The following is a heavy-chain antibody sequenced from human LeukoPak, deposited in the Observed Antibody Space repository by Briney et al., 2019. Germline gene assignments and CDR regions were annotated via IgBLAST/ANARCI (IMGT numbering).Heavy chain of an antibody. V-gene: IGHV1-69*05. J-gene: IGHJ4*02. CDR1: GGTFSSYA. D-gene: IGHD6-13*01. CDR2: IIPIFGTA. Sequence: GASVKVSCKASGGTFSSYAISWVRQAPGQGLEWMGRIIPIFGTANYAQKFQGRVTITTDESTSTAYMELSSLRSEDTAVYYCATHSSSWYYFDYWGQGTLVTVSS. CDR3: ATHSSSWYYFDY.